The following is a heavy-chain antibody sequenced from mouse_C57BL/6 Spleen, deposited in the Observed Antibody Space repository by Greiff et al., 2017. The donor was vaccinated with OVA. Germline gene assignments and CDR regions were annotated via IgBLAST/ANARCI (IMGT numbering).Heavy chain of an antibody. V-gene: IGHV1-55*01. CDR1: GYTFTSYW. CDR2: IYPGSGST. CDR3: ARWVYYSYYFDD. Sequence: QVQLQQPGAELVKPGASVKMSCKASGYTFTSYWITWVKQRPGQGLEWIGDIYPGSGSTTYNEKFKSKAKLTVDTSSSTAYMQLSSLTSEDSAVYYCARWVYYSYYFDDWGQGTTLTVSA. D-gene: IGHD2-12*01. J-gene: IGHJ2*01.